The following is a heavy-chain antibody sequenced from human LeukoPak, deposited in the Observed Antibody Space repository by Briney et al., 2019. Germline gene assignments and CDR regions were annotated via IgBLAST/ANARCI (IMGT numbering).Heavy chain of an antibody. V-gene: IGHV4-38-2*02. J-gene: IGHJ5*02. CDR2: FSASGNS. CDR3: ARDNRCCNGGYCSNWFDP. Sequence: SETLSLTCTVSGYSISSGYYWGWIRPPAGKGLEWIGRFSASGNSNYNPSLKSRLTVSVDRSKNQFSLKLTSVTAADTAVYYCARDNRCCNGGYCSNWFDPWGQGTLVTVSS. CDR1: GYSISSGYY. D-gene: IGHD2-15*01.